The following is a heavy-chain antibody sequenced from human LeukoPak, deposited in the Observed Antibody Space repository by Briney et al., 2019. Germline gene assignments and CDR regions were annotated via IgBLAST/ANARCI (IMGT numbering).Heavy chain of an antibody. J-gene: IGHJ5*02. CDR1: GYTFSGYY. V-gene: IGHV1-2*02. D-gene: IGHD6-13*01. Sequence: ASVKVSCKASGYTFSGYYMHWVRQAPGQGLEWMGWINPKNGDTKYGQKFQGRVTMTRDTSISTAYMELRSLRSDDTAVYYCARGIAAAGTGNWFDPWGQGTLVTVSS. CDR2: INPKNGDT. CDR3: ARGIAAAGTGNWFDP.